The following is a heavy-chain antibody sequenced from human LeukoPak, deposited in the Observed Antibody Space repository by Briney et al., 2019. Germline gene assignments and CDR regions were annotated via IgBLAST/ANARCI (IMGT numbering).Heavy chain of an antibody. Sequence: SPRLSCRASGFTFGDYVMTWVRQAPGKGLEWVGFIRSKVYGGITEYAASVKGRFIISRDDSKSIAYLQMNSLKTEDTAVYYCTRDYGGFDYWGQGTLGSASS. D-gene: IGHD4-23*01. J-gene: IGHJ4*02. CDR2: IRSKVYGGIT. CDR1: GFTFGDYV. CDR3: TRDYGGFDY. V-gene: IGHV3-49*04.